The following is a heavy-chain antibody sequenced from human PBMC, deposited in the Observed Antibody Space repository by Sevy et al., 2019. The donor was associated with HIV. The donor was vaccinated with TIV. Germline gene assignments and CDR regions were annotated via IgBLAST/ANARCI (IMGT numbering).Heavy chain of an antibody. CDR1: GFAFTNYYA. CDR3: ARPRANYVDHYFFFAMDV. J-gene: IGHJ6*02. V-gene: IGHV3-30-3*01. D-gene: IGHD4-17*01. CDR2: ISYDGSDK. Sequence: GRSLRLSCAASGFAFTNYYAMHWVRQAPGKGLEWVALISYDGSDKYYADSVKGRFTISRDNLKNTVYLQMNSLTTEDTAVYYCARPRANYVDHYFFFAMDVWGQGTTVTVSS.